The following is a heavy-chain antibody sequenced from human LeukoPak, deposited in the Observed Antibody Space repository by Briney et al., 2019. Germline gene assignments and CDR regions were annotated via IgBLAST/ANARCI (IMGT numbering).Heavy chain of an antibody. J-gene: IGHJ6*02. V-gene: IGHV4-4*02. Sequence: SETLSLTCAVSGGSISSSNWWSWVRQPPGKGLEWIGEIYHSGRTNYNPSLKSRVTISVDKSKNQFSLKLSCVTAADTAVYYCARVPIVVVPAAMGPYGMDVWGQGTTVSVSS. CDR2: IYHSGRT. CDR1: GGSISSSNW. D-gene: IGHD2-2*01. CDR3: ARVPIVVVPAAMGPYGMDV.